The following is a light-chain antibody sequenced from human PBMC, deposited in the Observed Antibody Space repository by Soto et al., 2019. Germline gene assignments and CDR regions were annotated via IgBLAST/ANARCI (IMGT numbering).Light chain of an antibody. V-gene: IGKV1-39*01. J-gene: IGKJ1*01. CDR1: QSISRF. CDR2: AAS. CDR3: QQTYITPPWT. Sequence: DIQMTQSPSSLSASVGDRVTITCRASQSISRFLNWYQQKSGKPPQLLIYAASSLQSGVPSRFSGSGSWTDFNLTISSLQPEDFATYYCQQTYITPPWTFGQGSKVEIK.